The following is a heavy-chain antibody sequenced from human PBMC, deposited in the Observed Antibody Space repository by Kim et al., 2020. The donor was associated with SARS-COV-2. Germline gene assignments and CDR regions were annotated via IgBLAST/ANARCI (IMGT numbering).Heavy chain of an antibody. CDR3: TTDPHRHGFRYFDWFAAFDI. Sequence: GGSLRLSCAASGFTFSNAWMSWVRQAPGKGLEWVGRIKSKTDGGTTDYAAPVKGRFTISRDDSKNTLYLQMNSLKTEDTAVYYCTTDPHRHGFRYFDWFAAFDIWGQGTMVTVSS. V-gene: IGHV3-15*01. CDR1: GFTFSNAW. J-gene: IGHJ3*02. D-gene: IGHD3-9*01. CDR2: IKSKTDGGTT.